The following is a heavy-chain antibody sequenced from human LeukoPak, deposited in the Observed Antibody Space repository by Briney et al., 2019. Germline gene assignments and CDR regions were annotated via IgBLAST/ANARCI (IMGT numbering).Heavy chain of an antibody. J-gene: IGHJ4*02. CDR1: GFTFTSYA. Sequence: PGGSLRLSCAASGFTFTSYAMSWVRQAPGKGLDWVSTITYGGGSTYYADSVKGRFTISRDNSKNTLSLQVNSLRAEDTAVYYCAKSRQGSAGKKDLFDYWGQGTLVTVSS. CDR2: ITYGGGST. CDR3: AKSRQGSAGKKDLFDY. D-gene: IGHD6-13*01. V-gene: IGHV3-23*01.